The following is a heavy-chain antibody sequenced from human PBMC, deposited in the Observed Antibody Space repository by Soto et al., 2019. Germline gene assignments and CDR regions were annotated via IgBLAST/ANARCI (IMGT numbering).Heavy chain of an antibody. V-gene: IGHV5-51*01. Sequence: GESLKISCKGSGYSFTSYWIGWVRQMPGKGLEWMGIIYPGDSDTRYSPSFQGQVTISADKSISTAYLQWSSLKASDTAMYYCARGRSGAQWLVQEPGIAYWGQGTLVTVSS. J-gene: IGHJ4*02. CDR1: GYSFTSYW. D-gene: IGHD6-19*01. CDR3: ARGRSGAQWLVQEPGIAY. CDR2: IYPGDSDT.